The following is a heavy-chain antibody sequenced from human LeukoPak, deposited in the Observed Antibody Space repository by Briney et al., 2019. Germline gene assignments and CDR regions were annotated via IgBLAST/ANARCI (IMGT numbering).Heavy chain of an antibody. CDR2: IYYSGST. CDR1: GGSISSSSYY. Sequence: PSETLSLTCTVSGGSISSSSYYWGWIRQPPGKGLEWIGSIYYSGSTYYNPSLKSRVTISVDTSKNQFSLKLSSVTAADTAVYYCATDGSSGYNYVYWGQGTLVTVSS. J-gene: IGHJ4*02. CDR3: ATDGSSGYNYVY. D-gene: IGHD3-22*01. V-gene: IGHV4-39*01.